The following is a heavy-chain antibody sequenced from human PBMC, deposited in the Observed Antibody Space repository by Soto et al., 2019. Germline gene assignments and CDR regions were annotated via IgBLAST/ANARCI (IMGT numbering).Heavy chain of an antibody. D-gene: IGHD5-18*01. CDR1: GFTFSSYS. J-gene: IGHJ5*02. V-gene: IGHV3-48*02. CDR2: ISSSSSTI. Sequence: EVQLVESGGGLVQPGGSLRLSCAASGFTFSSYSMNWVRQAPGKGLEWVSYISSSSSTIYYADSVKGRFTISRDNAKNSLYLQMNSLRDEDTAVYYCARDQDTPRSNWFDPWGQGTLVTVSS. CDR3: ARDQDTPRSNWFDP.